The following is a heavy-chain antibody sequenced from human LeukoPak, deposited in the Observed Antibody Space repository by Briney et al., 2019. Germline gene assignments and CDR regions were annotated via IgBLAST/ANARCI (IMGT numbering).Heavy chain of an antibody. CDR2: ISGSGGST. Sequence: PGGSLRLSCAASGFTFSSYAMSWVRQAPGKGLEWVSAISGSGGSTYYADSVKGRFTISRDNSKNTLYLQMNSLRAEDTAVYYCAKGERRFLEWPDREVDYWGQGTLVTVSS. V-gene: IGHV3-23*01. J-gene: IGHJ4*02. CDR1: GFTFSSYA. D-gene: IGHD3-3*01. CDR3: AKGERRFLEWPDREVDY.